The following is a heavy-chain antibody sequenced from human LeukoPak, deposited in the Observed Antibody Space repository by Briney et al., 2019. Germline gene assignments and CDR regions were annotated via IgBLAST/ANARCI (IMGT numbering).Heavy chain of an antibody. Sequence: PSETLSLTCTLSGGSISSNYWSWIRQPPGKGLEWVGYISYTGSTHYNPSLKSRVTISLDTSKNQFSLKLSSVTAADTAVYYCAQIRPSTYYDSSGSFDYWGQGTLVAVSS. J-gene: IGHJ4*02. CDR2: ISYTGST. CDR1: GGSISSNY. D-gene: IGHD3-22*01. CDR3: AQIRPSTYYDSSGSFDY. V-gene: IGHV4-59*08.